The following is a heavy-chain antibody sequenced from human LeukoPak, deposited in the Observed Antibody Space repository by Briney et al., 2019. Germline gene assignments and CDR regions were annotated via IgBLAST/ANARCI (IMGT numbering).Heavy chain of an antibody. CDR3: ARDRGYYGSGSYSDY. CDR2: IIPIFGTA. V-gene: IGHV1-69*13. D-gene: IGHD3-10*01. CDR1: GSTFSSYA. Sequence: GASVKVSCKASGSTFSSYAISWVRQAPGQGLEWMGGIIPIFGTANYAQKFQGRVTITADESTSTAYMELSSLRSEDTAVYCCARDRGYYGSGSYSDYWGQGTLVTVSS. J-gene: IGHJ4*02.